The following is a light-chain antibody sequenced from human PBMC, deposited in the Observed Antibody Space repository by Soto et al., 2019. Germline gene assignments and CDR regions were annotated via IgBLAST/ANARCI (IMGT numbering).Light chain of an antibody. J-gene: IGKJ4*01. CDR2: DAS. V-gene: IGKV3-11*01. CDR3: QQRSNWPELT. Sequence: EIVLTQSPATVSLSPGKRATLSCRASKTVSSYLAWSQQKPGQAPRLLIYDASNRATGIPARFSGSGSGTDFTLTISSLEPEDFAVYYCQQRSNWPELTFGGGTKVEIK. CDR1: KTVSSY.